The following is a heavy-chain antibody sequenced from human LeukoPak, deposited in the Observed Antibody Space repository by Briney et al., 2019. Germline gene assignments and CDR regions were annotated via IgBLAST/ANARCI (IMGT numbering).Heavy chain of an antibody. CDR1: GFTFSSYG. J-gene: IGHJ4*02. CDR2: ISYDGSNK. Sequence: GGSLRLSCAASGFTFSSYGMHWVRQAPGKGLEWVAVISYDGSNKYHADSVKGRFTISRDNSKNTLYLQMNSLRAEDTAVYYCAKSGGQWLASFDYWGQGTLVTVSS. CDR3: AKSGGQWLASFDY. D-gene: IGHD6-19*01. V-gene: IGHV3-30*18.